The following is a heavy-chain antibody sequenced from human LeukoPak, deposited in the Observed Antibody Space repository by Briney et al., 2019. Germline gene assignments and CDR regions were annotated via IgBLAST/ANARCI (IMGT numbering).Heavy chain of an antibody. D-gene: IGHD1-7*01. J-gene: IGHJ5*02. V-gene: IGHV1-69*13. Sequence: SVKVSCKASGGTFSSYAISWVRQAPGQGLEWMGGIIPIFGTANYAQKFQGRVTITADESTSTACMELSSLRSEDTAVYYCARDLSRITGTTNWFDPWGQGTLVTVSS. CDR2: IIPIFGTA. CDR3: ARDLSRITGTTNWFDP. CDR1: GGTFSSYA.